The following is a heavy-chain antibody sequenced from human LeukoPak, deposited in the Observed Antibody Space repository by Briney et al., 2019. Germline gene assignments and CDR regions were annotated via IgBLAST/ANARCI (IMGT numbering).Heavy chain of an antibody. V-gene: IGHV4-39*07. D-gene: IGHD2-2*01. CDR2: IYDSGST. CDR1: GGSIRSSYYY. CDR3: ASLGGFGVPAANLQEEEVNRWFDP. Sequence: SETLSLTCTVSGGSIRSSYYYWGWIRQPPGKGLEWIGSIYDSGSTNYNPSLKSRVTISVDTSKNQFSLKLSSVTAADTAVYYCASLGGFGVPAANLQEEEVNRWFDPWGQGTLVTVSS. J-gene: IGHJ5*02.